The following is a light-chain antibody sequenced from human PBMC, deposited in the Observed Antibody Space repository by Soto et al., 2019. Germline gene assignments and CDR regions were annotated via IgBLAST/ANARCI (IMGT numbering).Light chain of an antibody. J-gene: IGKJ4*01. CDR2: GAS. CDR1: QSLNRD. Sequence: IVMTQSPATLSMSPGERATLSCRASQSLNRDLAWYQQKPGQSPRLLIFGASIRATGIPARFSGSGSGTEFTLTIGSLQSEDCAVYYCQQRTNWPLLTFGGGTKVEIK. V-gene: IGKV3-15*01. CDR3: QQRTNWPLLT.